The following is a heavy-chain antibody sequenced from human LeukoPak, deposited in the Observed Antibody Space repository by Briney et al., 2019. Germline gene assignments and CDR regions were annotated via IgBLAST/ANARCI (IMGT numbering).Heavy chain of an antibody. D-gene: IGHD5-18*01. CDR2: INSGGDTI. CDR3: ARGGYGWTFKQ. V-gene: IGHV3-11*01. Sequence: GGSLRLSCTASGFSFSDNFMGWIRQAPGKGLEWVSYINSGGDTIHYSDSVKGRFLISRDNSKRSLFLQMNRLTIDDTAVYYCARGGYGWTFKQWGQGTLVSVSS. J-gene: IGHJ4*02. CDR1: GFSFSDNF.